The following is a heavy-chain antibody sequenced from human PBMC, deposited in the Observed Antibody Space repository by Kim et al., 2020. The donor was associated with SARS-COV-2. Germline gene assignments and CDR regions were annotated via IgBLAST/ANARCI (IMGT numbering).Heavy chain of an antibody. CDR2: IRSKTDGGTT. D-gene: IGHD4-17*01. J-gene: IGHJ4*02. Sequence: GGSLRLSCAASGFTFSNTWMSWVRQAPGKGLEWVGLIRSKTDGGTTEYAAPVKGRFTISRDDSKNMLYLQMNSLETEDTAVYYCTTYAYGGKGFWGQGTLVTVSS. V-gene: IGHV3-15*01. CDR3: TTYAYGGKGF. CDR1: GFTFSNTW.